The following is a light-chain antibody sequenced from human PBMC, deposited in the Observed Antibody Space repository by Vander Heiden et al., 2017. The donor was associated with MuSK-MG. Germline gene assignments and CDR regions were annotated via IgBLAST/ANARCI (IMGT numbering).Light chain of an antibody. V-gene: IGKV3-15*01. J-gene: IGKJ4*01. CDR1: QSITTT. CDR2: DAS. CDR3: KQYNNWPIT. Sequence: EIVMTQSPATLSLSPGERAALSCRASQSITTTLAWYQQKPGQGPRLLIYDASTRATGIPARFSGGGCGTDFTLTISSLQSEDLAVYDCKQYNNWPITFGGGTKVEIK.